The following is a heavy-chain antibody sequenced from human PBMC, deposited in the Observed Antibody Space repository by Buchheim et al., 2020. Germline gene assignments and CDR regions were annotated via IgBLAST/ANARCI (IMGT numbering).Heavy chain of an antibody. CDR3: ARDGLPLSYYGMDV. CDR1: GVSISSYY. V-gene: IGHV4-4*07. J-gene: IGHJ6*02. Sequence: QVQLQESGPGLVKPSETLSLTCSVSGVSISSYYWTWIRQPAGLGLEWIGRMYLTGTTNYNPSLRSRVTMSIDTSKNQFSLRLTSVTAADTAVYYCARDGLPLSYYGMDVWGPGTT. CDR2: MYLTGTT. D-gene: IGHD2-15*01.